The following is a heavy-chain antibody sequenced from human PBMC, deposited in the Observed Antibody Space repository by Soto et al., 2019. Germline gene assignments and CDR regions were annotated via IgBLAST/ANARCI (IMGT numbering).Heavy chain of an antibody. CDR3: ERDLSRYYDSSGYYYGIDY. CDR1: GGTFSSYA. J-gene: IGHJ4*02. CDR2: IIPIFGTA. V-gene: IGHV1-69*01. Sequence: QVQLVQSGAEVKKPGSSVKVSCKASGGTFSSYAISWVRQAPGQGLEWMGGIIPIFGTANYAQKFQGRVTITADESPSKAYMELSRLRSEDTAVYYCERDLSRYYDSSGYYYGIDYWGQGTLVTVSS. D-gene: IGHD3-22*01.